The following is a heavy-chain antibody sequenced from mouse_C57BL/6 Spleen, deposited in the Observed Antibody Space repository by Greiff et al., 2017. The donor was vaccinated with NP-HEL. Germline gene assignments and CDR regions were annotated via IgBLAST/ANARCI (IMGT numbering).Heavy chain of an antibody. Sequence: QVQLQQSGPELVKPGASVKISCKASGYAFSSSWMTWVKQRPGKGLEWIGRIYPGDGDTNYNGKFKGKATLTADKSSSTAYMQLSRLTSEDSAVYFCTRTHYYGSSYLGPCDYWGQGTTLTVSS. J-gene: IGHJ2*01. D-gene: IGHD1-1*01. CDR3: TRTHYYGSSYLGPCDY. CDR2: IYPGDGDT. V-gene: IGHV1-82*01. CDR1: GYAFSSSW.